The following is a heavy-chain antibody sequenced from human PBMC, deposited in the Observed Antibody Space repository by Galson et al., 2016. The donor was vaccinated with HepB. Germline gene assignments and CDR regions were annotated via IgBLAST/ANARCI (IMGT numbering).Heavy chain of an antibody. D-gene: IGHD5-12*01. Sequence: QSGAEVKKPGESLKISCQGSGYKFTSYWIGWVRQVPGKGLEWMGTIYPGDSDTRYSPSFQGQVTISVDKSTSTAYLQWSSLTASDTAMYYCARHRISGYRGHDSESDYWGQGSLVIVSS. CDR2: IYPGDSDT. CDR1: GYKFTSYW. J-gene: IGHJ4*02. CDR3: ARHRISGYRGHDSESDY. V-gene: IGHV5-51*01.